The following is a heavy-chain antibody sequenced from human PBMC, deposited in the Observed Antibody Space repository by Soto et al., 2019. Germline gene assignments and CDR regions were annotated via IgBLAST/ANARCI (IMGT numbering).Heavy chain of an antibody. Sequence: KSSETLSLTCTVSGGSISSYYWSWSRQPAGKGLEWIGRIYTSGSTNYNPSLKSRVTMSVDTSKNQFSLKLSSVTAADTAVYYCAREEGIAAADHYYYYGMDVWGQGTTVTVSS. CDR1: GGSISSYY. CDR2: IYTSGST. J-gene: IGHJ6*02. V-gene: IGHV4-4*07. D-gene: IGHD6-13*01. CDR3: AREEGIAAADHYYYYGMDV.